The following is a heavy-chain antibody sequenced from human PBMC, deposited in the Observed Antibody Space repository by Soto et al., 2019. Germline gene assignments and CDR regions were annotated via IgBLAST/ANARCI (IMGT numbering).Heavy chain of an antibody. CDR2: IGSSGDYI. CDR3: TGDMAYAPTLCDY. Sequence: GGSLRLSCAASGFLLNSYTMNWVRQVPGQGLEWVASIGSSGDYIHYADAVKGRFTISRDNGRKSLYLQMSRVRVEDTAVYHCTGDMAYAPTLCDYWGPGTLVTVSS. D-gene: IGHD2-2*01. V-gene: IGHV3-21*01. J-gene: IGHJ4*03. CDR1: GFLLNSYT.